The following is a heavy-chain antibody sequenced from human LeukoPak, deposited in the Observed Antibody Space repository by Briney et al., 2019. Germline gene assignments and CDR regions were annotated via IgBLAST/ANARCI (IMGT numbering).Heavy chain of an antibody. D-gene: IGHD2-2*01. CDR1: GGTFSSYA. Sequence: GASVKVSCKASGGTFSSYAISWVRQAPGQGLAWMGGIIPIFGTANYAQKFQGRVTITTDESTSTAYMELSSLRSEDTAVYYCATDCSSTSCYYYYYMDVWGKGTTVTVSS. J-gene: IGHJ6*03. CDR2: IIPIFGTA. CDR3: ATDCSSTSCYYYYYMDV. V-gene: IGHV1-69*05.